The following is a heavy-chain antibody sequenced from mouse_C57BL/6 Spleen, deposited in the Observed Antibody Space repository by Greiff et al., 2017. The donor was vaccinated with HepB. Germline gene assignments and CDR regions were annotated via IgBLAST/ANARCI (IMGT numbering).Heavy chain of an antibody. CDR3: AMRWLLYYFDY. Sequence: VQLQQSGAELVKPGASVKLSCKASGYTFTSYWMHWVKQRPGQGLEWIGMIHPNSGSTNYNEKFKSKATLTVDKSSSTAYMQLSSLTSEDSAVYYCAMRWLLYYFDYWGQGTTLTVSS. J-gene: IGHJ2*01. CDR1: GYTFTSYW. CDR2: IHPNSGST. D-gene: IGHD2-3*01. V-gene: IGHV1-64*01.